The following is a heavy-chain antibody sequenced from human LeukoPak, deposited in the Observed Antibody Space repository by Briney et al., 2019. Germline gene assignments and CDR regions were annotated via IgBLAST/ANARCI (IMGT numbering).Heavy chain of an antibody. CDR3: ASLLRSASGRHGMDV. CDR2: ISAYNGNT. CDR1: GYTFTSYG. Sequence: ASVKVSCTASGYTFTSYGISWVRQAPGQGLEWMGWISAYNGNTNYAQKLQGRVTMTTDTSTSTAYMQLRSLRSDDTAVYYCASLLRSASGRHGMDVWGQGTTVTVSS. V-gene: IGHV1-18*01. D-gene: IGHD2-21*01. J-gene: IGHJ6*02.